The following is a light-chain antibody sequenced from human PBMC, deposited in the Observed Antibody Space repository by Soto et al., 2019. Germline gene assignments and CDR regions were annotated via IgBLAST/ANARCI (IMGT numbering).Light chain of an antibody. Sequence: EIVLTQSPGTLSLSPGESATLSCRASQSISFNYLAWYHQKPGQAPRLLIYGASNRATGIPDRFSGSGSGTDFTLTISSLQPEDFAVYYCQQRSNWPRTFGQGTKVDI. J-gene: IGKJ1*01. CDR3: QQRSNWPRT. CDR1: QSISFNY. CDR2: GAS. V-gene: IGKV3-11*01.